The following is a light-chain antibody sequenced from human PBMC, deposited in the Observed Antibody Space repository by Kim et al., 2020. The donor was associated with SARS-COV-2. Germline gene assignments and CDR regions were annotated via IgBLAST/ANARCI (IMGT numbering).Light chain of an antibody. J-gene: IGKJ1*01. V-gene: IGKV1-5*01. CDR2: DAS. Sequence: SVGDRVTITCRASQSISNWLAWYHQKPGKAPELLINDASSLEPGVPSRFSGSGFGTEFTLTITSLQPADFATDYCHQYSSSPPWTFGQGTKVDIK. CDR1: QSISNW. CDR3: HQYSSSPPWT.